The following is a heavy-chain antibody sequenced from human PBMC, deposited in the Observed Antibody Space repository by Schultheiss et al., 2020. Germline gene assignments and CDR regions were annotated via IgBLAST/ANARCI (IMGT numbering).Heavy chain of an antibody. J-gene: IGHJ4*02. CDR1: GYSFTSYW. CDR3: ARGDTVVTAMEADY. Sequence: GGSLRLSCKGSGYSFTSYWIGWVRQMPGKGLEWMGIIYPGDSDTRYSPSFQGQVTISADKSISTAYLQWSSLKASDTAMYYCARGDTVVTAMEADYWGQGTLVTVSS. D-gene: IGHD2-21*02. CDR2: IYPGDSDT. V-gene: IGHV5-51*01.